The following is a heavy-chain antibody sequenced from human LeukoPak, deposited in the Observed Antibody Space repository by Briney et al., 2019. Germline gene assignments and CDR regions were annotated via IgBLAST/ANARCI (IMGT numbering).Heavy chain of an antibody. CDR3: ARAKDIVVVPAAFDY. V-gene: IGHV1-69*05. Sequence: SVKVSCKASGGTFSSYASSWVRQAPGQGVEWVGVIIPIFGTANYAQKFHARVTITTDESTSTAYMELSSLRSEDTAVYYCARAKDIVVVPAAFDYWGQGTLVTVSS. J-gene: IGHJ4*02. CDR2: IIPIFGTA. CDR1: GGTFSSYA. D-gene: IGHD2-2*01.